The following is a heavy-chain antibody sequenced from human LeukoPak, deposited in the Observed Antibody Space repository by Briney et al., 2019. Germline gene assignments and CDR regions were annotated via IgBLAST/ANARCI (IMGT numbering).Heavy chain of an antibody. J-gene: IGHJ4*02. V-gene: IGHV3-30*18. CDR2: ISYDGSNK. CDR1: GFTFSNYA. D-gene: IGHD2-15*01. CDR3: AKSPCSGGSCSLDY. Sequence: GRSLRLSCAASGFTFSNYAMHWVRQAPGKGLEWVAVISYDGSNKYYADSVKGRFTISRDNSKNTLYLQMNSLRAEDTAVYYCAKSPCSGGSCSLDYWGQGTLVTVSS.